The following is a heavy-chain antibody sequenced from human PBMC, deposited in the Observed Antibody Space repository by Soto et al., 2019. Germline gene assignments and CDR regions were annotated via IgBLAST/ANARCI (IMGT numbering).Heavy chain of an antibody. V-gene: IGHV4-31*03. D-gene: IGHD4-17*01. CDR3: ARDRYGVPRGDYFDS. CDR1: GGSISSGEHY. J-gene: IGHJ4*02. Sequence: SETLSLTCTVSGGSISSGEHYWSWISQLPGKGLEWIGNIYYSGSNYYNPSLKSRVTISVDTSKNQFSLNLSSVTAADTAIYYCARDRYGVPRGDYFDSWGQGILVTVSS. CDR2: IYYSGSN.